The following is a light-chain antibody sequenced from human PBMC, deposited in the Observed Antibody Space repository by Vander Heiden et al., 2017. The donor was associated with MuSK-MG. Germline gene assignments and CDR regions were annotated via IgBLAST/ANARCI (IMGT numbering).Light chain of an antibody. Sequence: EIVLTQSPATLSLSPGERATLSCRASQSVSSFLAWYQHKPWQPPRLLIYDASNRAPGIPARLSASRSGTDFTLTMISLEPEDFAIYHCQWRTEWRFSFRPGVKEDMK. CDR2: DAS. V-gene: IGKV3-11*01. CDR1: QSVSSF. J-gene: IGKJ3*01. CDR3: QWRTEWRFS.